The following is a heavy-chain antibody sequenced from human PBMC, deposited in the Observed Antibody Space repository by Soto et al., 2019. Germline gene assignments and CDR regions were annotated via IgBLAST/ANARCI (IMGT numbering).Heavy chain of an antibody. CDR3: AREVRQQLSIAVFDP. V-gene: IGHV4-31*03. Sequence: QVQLQESGPGLVKPSQTLSLTCTVSGGSISSGGYYWSWIRQHPGKGLEWIGYIYYSGSTQYNPSLQSRVTISLDTSKDQCSLKLSSVTAADTAVYYCAREVRQQLSIAVFDPWGQGTLVTVSS. J-gene: IGHJ5*02. D-gene: IGHD6-13*01. CDR1: GGSISSGGYY. CDR2: IYYSGST.